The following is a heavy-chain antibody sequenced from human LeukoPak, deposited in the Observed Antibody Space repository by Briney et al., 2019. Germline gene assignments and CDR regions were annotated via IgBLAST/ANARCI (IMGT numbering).Heavy chain of an antibody. CDR3: ARVVEYSSSSMCVDP. J-gene: IGHJ5*02. CDR1: GHTFTGYY. V-gene: IGHV1-2*02. Sequence: ASVKVSCKASGHTFTGYYMHWVRQAPGQGLEWMGWINPNSGGTNYAQKFQGRVTMTRDTSISTAYMELSRLRSDDTAVYYCARVVEYSSSSMCVDPWGQGTLVTVSS. CDR2: INPNSGGT. D-gene: IGHD6-13*01.